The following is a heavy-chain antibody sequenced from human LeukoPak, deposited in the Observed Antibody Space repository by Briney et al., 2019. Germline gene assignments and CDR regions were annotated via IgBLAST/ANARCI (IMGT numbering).Heavy chain of an antibody. CDR3: ARYYYDSSGYYVPDY. V-gene: IGHV1-2*02. J-gene: IGHJ4*02. Sequence: ASVKVSCKASGGAFSSYAVSWVRQAPGQGLEWMGWINPNSGGTNYAQKFQGRVTMTRDTSISTAYMELSRLRSDDTAVYYCARYYYDSSGYYVPDYWGQGTLVTVSS. CDR1: GGAFSSYA. D-gene: IGHD3-22*01. CDR2: INPNSGGT.